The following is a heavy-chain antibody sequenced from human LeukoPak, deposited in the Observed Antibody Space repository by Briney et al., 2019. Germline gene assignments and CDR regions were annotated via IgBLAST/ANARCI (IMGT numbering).Heavy chain of an antibody. V-gene: IGHV4-38-2*01. CDR2: IYHSGST. CDR1: GYSISSGYY. CDR3: ASPLAASGLRAFDI. J-gene: IGHJ3*02. D-gene: IGHD6-25*01. Sequence: SETLSLTCAVSGYSISSGYYWGWIRQPPGKGLEWIGSIYHSGSTYYNPSLKSRVTISVDTSKNQFSLKLSSVTAADTAVYYCASPLAASGLRAFDIWGQGTMVTVSS.